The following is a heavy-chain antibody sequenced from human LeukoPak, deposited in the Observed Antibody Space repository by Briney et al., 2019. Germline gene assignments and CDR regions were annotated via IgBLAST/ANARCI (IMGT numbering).Heavy chain of an antibody. J-gene: IGHJ3*02. D-gene: IGHD2-15*01. Sequence: SETLSLTCTVSGGSINNYYWSWIRQPAGKGLEWIGRIYTRGSTNYNPSLKSRVTMSVDTSKNQISLKLSSVTAADTAVYYCARGRYCSADICSGGDAFDIWGQGTMVSVSS. CDR1: GGSINNYY. V-gene: IGHV4-4*07. CDR2: IYTRGST. CDR3: ARGRYCSADICSGGDAFDI.